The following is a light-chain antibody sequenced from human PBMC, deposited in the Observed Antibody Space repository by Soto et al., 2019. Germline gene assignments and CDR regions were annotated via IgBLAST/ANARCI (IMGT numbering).Light chain of an antibody. CDR1: QSISTW. CDR2: KAS. J-gene: IGKJ1*01. CDR3: QQYNSYSPT. V-gene: IGKV1-5*03. Sequence: DIQMTQSPSTLSASVGDRVTITCRARQSISTWLAWYQQEPGKAPKLLIHKASSLQSGVPSRFSGSGSGTDFTLTISSLHPDDFAPYYCQQYNSYSPTFGQGTKVDIK.